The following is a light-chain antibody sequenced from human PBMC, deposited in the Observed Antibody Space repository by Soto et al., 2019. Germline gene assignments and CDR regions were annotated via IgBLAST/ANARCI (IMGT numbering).Light chain of an antibody. CDR1: RNIGTW. J-gene: IGKJ2*01. CDR2: DAS. V-gene: IGKV1-5*02. Sequence: DIQMTQSPSALSASLGDRVTIICRVSRNIGTWLAWYRQRPGRPPSLLIHDASTFESGVPSRMSGSGFGTKFTLTIGSPESYDFAAYYCQHGDEYPYTFGQGTNLEIK. CDR3: QHGDEYPYT.